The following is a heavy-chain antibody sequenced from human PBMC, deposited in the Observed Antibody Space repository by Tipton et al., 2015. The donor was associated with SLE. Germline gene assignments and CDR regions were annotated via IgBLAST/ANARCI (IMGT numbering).Heavy chain of an antibody. CDR2: IRYDGSNK. D-gene: IGHD2-21*01. CDR1: GFTFSSYG. Sequence: SLRLSCAASGFTFSSYGMHWVRQAPGKGLEWVAFIRYDGSNKYYVDSVKGRFTISRDNPKNTLYLEMNSLRVEDTAVYYCAKHNDGDGKSVEYLNLWGQGTLVTVSS. J-gene: IGHJ1*01. V-gene: IGHV3-30*02. CDR3: AKHNDGDGKSVEYLNL.